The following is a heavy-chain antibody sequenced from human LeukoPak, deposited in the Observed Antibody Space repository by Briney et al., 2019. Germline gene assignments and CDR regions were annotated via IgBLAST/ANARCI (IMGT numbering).Heavy chain of an antibody. V-gene: IGHV3-74*01. CDR2: INSDGSTT. CDR1: GFTFSSYA. D-gene: IGHD2-2*01. J-gene: IGHJ6*03. CDR3: ARDKREYQLLFRKYYDYMDV. Sequence: GGSLRLSCAASGFTFSSYAMHWVRQAPGKGLVWVSRINSDGSTTSDADSVKGRFTISRDNVKNTLYLQMNSLRAEDTAVYYCARDKREYQLLFRKYYDYMDVWGKGTTVIVSS.